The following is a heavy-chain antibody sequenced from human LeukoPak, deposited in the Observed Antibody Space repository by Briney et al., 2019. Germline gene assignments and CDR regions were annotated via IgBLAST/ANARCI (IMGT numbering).Heavy chain of an antibody. CDR2: IYYIGST. D-gene: IGHD6-13*01. Sequence: SETLSLTCTVSGGSINSYYWSWIRQPPGKGLEWIGYIYYIGSTNYNPSLKSRVTISVDTSKNQFSLKLSSVTAADTAVYYCARRSYSSSWIFDYWGQGTLVTVSS. J-gene: IGHJ4*02. CDR3: ARRSYSSSWIFDY. CDR1: GGSINSYY. V-gene: IGHV4-59*01.